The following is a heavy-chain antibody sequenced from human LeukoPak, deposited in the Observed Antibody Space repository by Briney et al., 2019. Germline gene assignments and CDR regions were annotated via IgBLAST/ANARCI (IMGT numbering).Heavy chain of an antibody. CDR2: IYYSGST. CDR3: AREFDP. Sequence: SETLSLTCTVSGGSISSYYWSWIRQPPGKGLEWIGYIYYSGSTNYNPSLESRVTISVDTSKNQFSLKLSSVTAADTAVYYCAREFDPWGQGTLVTVSS. CDR1: GGSISSYY. V-gene: IGHV4-59*12. J-gene: IGHJ5*02.